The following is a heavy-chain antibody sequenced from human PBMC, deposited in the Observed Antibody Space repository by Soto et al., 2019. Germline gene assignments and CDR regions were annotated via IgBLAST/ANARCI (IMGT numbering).Heavy chain of an antibody. Sequence: GSLRLSCAASGFTFSSYSMNWVRQAPGKGLEWVSYISSSSSTIYYADSVKGRFTISRDNAKNSLYLQMNSLRDEDTAVYYCARVQYYYDSSGYYWRGVWDYWGQGTLVTVSS. CDR3: ARVQYYYDSSGYYWRGVWDY. CDR2: ISSSSSTI. V-gene: IGHV3-48*02. J-gene: IGHJ4*02. CDR1: GFTFSSYS. D-gene: IGHD3-22*01.